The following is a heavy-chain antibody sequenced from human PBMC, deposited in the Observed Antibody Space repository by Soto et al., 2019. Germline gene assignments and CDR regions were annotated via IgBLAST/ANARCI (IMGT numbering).Heavy chain of an antibody. D-gene: IGHD1-20*01. Sequence: GGSLRLSCAASGFPFSDYAMSWVRQAPGKGLQWVSVISSRGGDTYYADSVRGRFTISRDNSKSTLSLQMNSLRAEDTAIYYCAKDLFPALSGKDYYYGLDVWGPGTTVTVSS. J-gene: IGHJ6*02. V-gene: IGHV3-23*01. CDR3: AKDLFPALSGKDYYYGLDV. CDR1: GFPFSDYA. CDR2: ISSRGGDT.